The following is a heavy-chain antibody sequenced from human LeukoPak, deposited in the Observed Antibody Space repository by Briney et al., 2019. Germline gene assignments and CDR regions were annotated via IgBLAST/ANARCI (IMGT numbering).Heavy chain of an antibody. CDR3: ARSNRGDSSGYYSLDY. J-gene: IGHJ4*02. CDR2: IKQDGSEK. Sequence: PGGSLRLSCAASGFTFISYWMSWVRQAPGKGLEWVANIKQDGSEKYYVDSVKGRFPISRDNAKNSLYLQMNSLRAEDTAVYYCARSNRGDSSGYYSLDYWGQGTMVTVPS. V-gene: IGHV3-7*01. D-gene: IGHD3-22*01. CDR1: GFTFISYW.